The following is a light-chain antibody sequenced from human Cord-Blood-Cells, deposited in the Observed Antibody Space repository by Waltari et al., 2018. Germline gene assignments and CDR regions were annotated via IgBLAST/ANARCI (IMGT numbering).Light chain of an antibody. Sequence: EIVLTQSPGTLSLSPGERATLSCRASQSVICSYLAWDQQKPGQAPRLLIYGASSRATGIPDRFSGSGSGTDFTLTISRLEPEDFAVYYCQQYGSSITFGQGTRLEIK. J-gene: IGKJ5*01. V-gene: IGKV3-20*01. CDR1: QSVICSY. CDR2: GAS. CDR3: QQYGSSIT.